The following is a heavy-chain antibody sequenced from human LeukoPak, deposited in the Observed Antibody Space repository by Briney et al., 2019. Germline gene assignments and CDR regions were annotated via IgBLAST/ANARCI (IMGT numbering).Heavy chain of an antibody. Sequence: GASVKVSCKASGYTFTGYYMHWVRQAPGQGLEWMGWINPNSGGTNYAQKFQGRVTMTRDTSISTAYMELSNLRSEDTAVYYCARDQSGEWELLSGWWFDPWGQGTLVTVSS. D-gene: IGHD1-26*01. CDR2: INPNSGGT. CDR3: ARDQSGEWELLSGWWFDP. V-gene: IGHV1-2*02. CDR1: GYTFTGYY. J-gene: IGHJ5*02.